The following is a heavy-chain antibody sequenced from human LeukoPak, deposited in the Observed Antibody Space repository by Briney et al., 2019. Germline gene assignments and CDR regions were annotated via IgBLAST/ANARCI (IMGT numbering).Heavy chain of an antibody. CDR1: GGSISSYY. CDR2: IYYSGST. J-gene: IGHJ4*02. D-gene: IGHD4-17*01. V-gene: IGHV4-59*12. Sequence: PSETLSLTCTVSGGSISSYYWSWIRQPPGKGLEWIGYIYYSGSTNYNPSLKSRVTISVDTSKNQFSLKLSSVTAADTAVYYCARKDDYGHYYFDYWGQGTLVTVSS. CDR3: ARKDDYGHYYFDY.